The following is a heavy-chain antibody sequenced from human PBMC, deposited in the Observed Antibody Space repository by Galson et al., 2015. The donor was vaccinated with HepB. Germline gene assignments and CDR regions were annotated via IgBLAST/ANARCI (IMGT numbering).Heavy chain of an antibody. Sequence: SLRLSCAASGFTFSNAWMTWVRQAPGKGLEWVGRIRSKSDGGTTDYAAPVKGRFTLSREDSENTLYLQMNSLKTEDTGVYYCHSVYHYYGMDVWGQGTTVTVSS. CDR2: IRSKSDGGTT. D-gene: IGHD4-11*01. V-gene: IGHV3-15*01. CDR1: GFTFSNAW. CDR3: HSVYHYYGMDV. J-gene: IGHJ6*02.